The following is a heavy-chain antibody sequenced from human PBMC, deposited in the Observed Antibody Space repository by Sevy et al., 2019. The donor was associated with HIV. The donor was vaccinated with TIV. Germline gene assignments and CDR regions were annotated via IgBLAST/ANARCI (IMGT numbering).Heavy chain of an antibody. J-gene: IGHJ6*02. V-gene: IGHV1-2*02. CDR3: ARLTTMPTSDLYGMDV. D-gene: IGHD1-1*01. CDR2: INPNDGVT. CDR1: GYTFTDYY. Sequence: ASVKVSCKASGYTFTDYYIHWVRQAPGQGLEWMAWINPNDGVTNYAQRFQGGVTVTRDTSISTAYMELRRLRSGDTAIYYCARLTTMPTSDLYGMDVWGQGTTVTVSS.